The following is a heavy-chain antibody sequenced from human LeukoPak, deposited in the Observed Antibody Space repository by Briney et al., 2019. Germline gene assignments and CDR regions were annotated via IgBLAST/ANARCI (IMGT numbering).Heavy chain of an antibody. CDR1: GYTFTSYG. V-gene: IGHV1-18*01. CDR3: ARRIAYCSGGSCYSAPYYYYYMDV. CDR2: ISAHNGNT. D-gene: IGHD2-15*01. J-gene: IGHJ6*03. Sequence: GASVKVSCKASGYTFTSYGISCVRQAPGQGLEWMGWISAHNGNTNYAQKLQGRVTMTTDTSTSTAYMELGSLRSDDTAVYYCARRIAYCSGGSCYSAPYYYYYMDVWGKGTTVTVSS.